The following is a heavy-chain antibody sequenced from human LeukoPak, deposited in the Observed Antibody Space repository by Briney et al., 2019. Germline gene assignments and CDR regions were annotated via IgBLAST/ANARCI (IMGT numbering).Heavy chain of an antibody. D-gene: IGHD6-19*01. V-gene: IGHV4-59*08. CDR3: ARVIAVGYYFDY. CDR1: GGSVTNYY. CDR2: IHYSGST. Sequence: SETLSLTCTVSGGSVTNYYWSWIRQPPGKGLEWIGYIHYSGSTKYKSSLKSRVTISVDTSKNQFSLKLSSVTAADTAVYYCARVIAVGYYFDYWGQGTLVTVSS. J-gene: IGHJ4*02.